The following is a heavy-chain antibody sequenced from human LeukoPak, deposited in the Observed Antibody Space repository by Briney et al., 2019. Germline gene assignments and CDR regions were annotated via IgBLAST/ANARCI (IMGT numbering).Heavy chain of an antibody. D-gene: IGHD2-15*01. J-gene: IGHJ5*02. CDR1: GYALTDSY. CDR3: ARQVVRMTNNWFDP. Sequence: ASVKVSCKTSGYALTDSYLHWVRQAPGRGLEWMGYVNPNSGGTDYAQKFQGRVTMTRDTSITTAYMGLTALTSDDTAIYFCARQVVRMTNNWFDPWGQGTLVTVSS. V-gene: IGHV1-2*02. CDR2: VNPNSGGT.